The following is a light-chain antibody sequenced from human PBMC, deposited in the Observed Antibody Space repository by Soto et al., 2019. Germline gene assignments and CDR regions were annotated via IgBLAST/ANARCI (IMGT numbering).Light chain of an antibody. CDR1: QTISSW. CDR3: QQANSFPLT. J-gene: IGKJ5*01. Sequence: IQMTQSPSTLSASVGDRVTLTCRASQTISSWLAWYQQKPGKAPKLLIYKASTLKSGVPSRFSGSGSGTEFTLTISSLQPEDFATYYCQQANSFPLTFGQGTRLEIK. CDR2: KAS. V-gene: IGKV1-5*03.